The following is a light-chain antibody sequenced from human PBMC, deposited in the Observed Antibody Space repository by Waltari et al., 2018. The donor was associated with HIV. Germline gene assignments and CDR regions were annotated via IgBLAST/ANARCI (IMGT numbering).Light chain of an antibody. Sequence: DIQMTQSPSTLSASVGDRVTITCRASQNVNTWVAWYQQKPANAPKLLIYKASTVQSGVPSRFSGSGSWTEFTLTISSLQPEDFADYFCQQYNNYPWTFGQGTKVEIK. CDR2: KAS. CDR1: QNVNTW. J-gene: IGKJ1*01. V-gene: IGKV1-5*03. CDR3: QQYNNYPWT.